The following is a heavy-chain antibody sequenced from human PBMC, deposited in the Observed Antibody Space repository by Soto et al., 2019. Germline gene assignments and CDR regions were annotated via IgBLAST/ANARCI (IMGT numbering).Heavy chain of an antibody. V-gene: IGHV3-7*04. D-gene: IGHD5-12*01. CDR3: ARDLRQWLRFRDYFDY. CDR2: IKQDGSEK. CDR1: GFTFSSYW. J-gene: IGHJ4*02. Sequence: EVQLVESGGGLVQPGGSLRLSCAASGFTFSSYWMSWVRQAPGKGLEWVANIKQDGSEKYYVDSVKGRFTISRDNAKNSLYLQMNSLRAEDTAVYYCARDLRQWLRFRDYFDYWGQGTLVTVSS.